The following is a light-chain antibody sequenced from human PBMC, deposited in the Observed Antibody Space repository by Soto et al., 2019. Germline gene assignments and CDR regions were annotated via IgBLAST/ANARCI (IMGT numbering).Light chain of an antibody. CDR2: SNI. CDR3: AAWDDSLDAYV. CDR1: SSNIGSNP. Sequence: QSVLTQPPSASGSPGQRVTISCSGSSSNIGSNPVNWYQQLPGTAPKLFIYSNIQRPSGVPDRSSGSKSGTSASLTISGLQSEDEADYYCAAWDDSLDAYVFGPGTKVTVL. J-gene: IGLJ1*01. V-gene: IGLV1-44*01.